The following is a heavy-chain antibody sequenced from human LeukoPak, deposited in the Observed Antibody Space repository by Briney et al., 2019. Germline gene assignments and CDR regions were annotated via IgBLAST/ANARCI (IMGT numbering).Heavy chain of an antibody. J-gene: IGHJ6*02. CDR1: GGSISSGGYY. V-gene: IGHV4-31*03. CDR3: ARGWRKVPAAYYYYGMDV. D-gene: IGHD2-2*01. CDR2: IYYSGST. Sequence: QPSETLSLTCTVSGGSISSGGYYWSWIRQHPGKGLEWIGYIYYSGSTYYNPSLKSRVTISVDTSTNQFSLKLSSVTAADTAVYYCARGWRKVPAAYYYYGMDVWGQGTTVTVSS.